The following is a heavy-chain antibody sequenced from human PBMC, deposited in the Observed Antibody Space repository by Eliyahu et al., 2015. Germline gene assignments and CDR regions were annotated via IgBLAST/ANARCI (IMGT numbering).Heavy chain of an antibody. J-gene: IGHJ6*02. V-gene: IGHV4-34*02. CDR2: IFQSGGR. CDR3: ARGTYYDFWSSSYNYGMDV. D-gene: IGHD3-3*01. Sequence: QVQLQQWGAGLLKPSETLXLTCAVHDGSFGSYSWXWLRPSPGRGLEXIGEIFQSGGRNYNPSLESRVNISLDTSTNQYSLXLRSVTAADTAVYYCARGTYYDFWSSSYNYGMDVWGQGTTVTVSS. CDR1: DGSFGSYS.